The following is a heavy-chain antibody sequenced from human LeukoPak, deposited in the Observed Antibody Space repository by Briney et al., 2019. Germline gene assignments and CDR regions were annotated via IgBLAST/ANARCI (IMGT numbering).Heavy chain of an antibody. CDR3: AREAVTRNYFDY. J-gene: IGHJ4*02. V-gene: IGHV3-13*04. CDR1: GFTFSSYD. CDR2: IGTAGDT. D-gene: IGHD4-17*01. Sequence: GGSLRLSCAASGFTFSSYDMHWVRQATGKGLEWVSAIGTAGDTYCPGSVKGRSTISRENAKNSLYLQMNSLRAEDTAVYYCAREAVTRNYFDYWGQGTLVTVSS.